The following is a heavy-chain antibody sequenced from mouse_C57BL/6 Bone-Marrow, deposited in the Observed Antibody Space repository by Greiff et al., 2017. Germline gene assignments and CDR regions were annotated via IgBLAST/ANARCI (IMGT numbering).Heavy chain of an antibody. Sequence: VQLQQPGAELVMPGASVKLSCTASGYTFTSYWMHWVKQRPGQGLEWIGEIDPSASYTNYNKKFKGKSTLTVYKSSNTAYMQRSSLTSADSAVYDWAREPPNYYGSSYWFAYWGQGMIVTVSA. CDR2: IDPSASYT. CDR3: AREPPNYYGSSYWFAY. CDR1: GYTFTSYW. J-gene: IGHJ3*01. V-gene: IGHV1-69*01. D-gene: IGHD1-1*01.